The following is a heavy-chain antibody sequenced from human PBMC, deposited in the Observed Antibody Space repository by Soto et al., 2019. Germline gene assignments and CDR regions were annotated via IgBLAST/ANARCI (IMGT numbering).Heavy chain of an antibody. CDR2: INSGGKCT. V-gene: IGHV3-74*01. Sequence: PGGSLRLSCAASGFTFSGHWMHWVRQVPGKGLAWVSYINSGGKCTDYADSVEGRFTISRDNSKNTLYLQMNSLRAEDTAVYYCARESYDSSGSFDYWGQGTLVTVSS. CDR1: GFTFSGHW. CDR3: ARESYDSSGSFDY. D-gene: IGHD3-22*01. J-gene: IGHJ4*02.